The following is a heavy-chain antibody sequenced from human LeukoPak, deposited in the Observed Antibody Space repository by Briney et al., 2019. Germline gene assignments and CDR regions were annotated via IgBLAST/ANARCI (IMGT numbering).Heavy chain of an antibody. J-gene: IGHJ4*02. CDR1: GFTFSSYA. D-gene: IGHD2-2*01. Sequence: GGSLRLSCAASGFTFSSYAMSWVRQAPGKGLEWVSAISGSGGSTYYADSVKGRFTISRDNSKNTLYLQMNSLTAEDTAVYYCAKAPAYQLLVCYFDYWGQGTLVTVSS. V-gene: IGHV3-23*01. CDR2: ISGSGGST. CDR3: AKAPAYQLLVCYFDY.